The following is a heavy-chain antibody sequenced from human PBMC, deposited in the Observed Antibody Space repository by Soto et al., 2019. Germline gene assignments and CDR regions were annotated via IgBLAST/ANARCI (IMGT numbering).Heavy chain of an antibody. Sequence: GGSLRLSCAASGFTFSSYWMSWVRQAPGKGLEWVANIKQDGSEKYYVDSVKGRFTISRDNAKNSLYLQMNSLRAEDTAVYYCARDSGAYWPMCSSTSCYADYWGQGTLVTVSS. V-gene: IGHV3-7*01. CDR2: IKQDGSEK. D-gene: IGHD2-2*01. J-gene: IGHJ4*02. CDR1: GFTFSSYW. CDR3: ARDSGAYWPMCSSTSCYADY.